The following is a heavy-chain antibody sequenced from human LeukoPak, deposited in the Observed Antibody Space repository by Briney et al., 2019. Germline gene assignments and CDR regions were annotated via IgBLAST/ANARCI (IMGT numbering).Heavy chain of an antibody. V-gene: IGHV4-59*08. CDR3: ARLLNYYDSSGYYYEVFDY. CDR1: GGSISSYY. J-gene: IGHJ4*02. CDR2: IYYSGST. D-gene: IGHD3-22*01. Sequence: SETLSLTCTVSGGSISSYYWSWIRQPPGKGLEWIGYIYYSGSTNYSPSLKSRVTISVDTSKNQFSLKLSSVTAADTAVYYCARLLNYYDSSGYYYEVFDYWGQGTLATVSS.